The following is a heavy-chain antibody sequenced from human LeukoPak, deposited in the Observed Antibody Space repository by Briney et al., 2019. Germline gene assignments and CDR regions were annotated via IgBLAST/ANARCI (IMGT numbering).Heavy chain of an antibody. Sequence: ASVKVSCKVSGYTLTELSMHWVRQAPGKGLEWMGGFDPEDGETIYAQKFQGRVTMTEDTSTDTAYMELSSLRSEDTAVYYRARDLNGDYPEDVLDIWGQGTMVTVSA. CDR3: ARDLNGDYPEDVLDI. CDR2: FDPEDGET. J-gene: IGHJ3*02. CDR1: GYTLTELS. D-gene: IGHD4-17*01. V-gene: IGHV1-24*01.